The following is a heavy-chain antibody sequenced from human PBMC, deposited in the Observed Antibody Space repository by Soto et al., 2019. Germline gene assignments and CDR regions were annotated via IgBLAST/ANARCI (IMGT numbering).Heavy chain of an antibody. CDR2: ITGFGSTT. Sequence: EVQLLESGGGLVQPGGSLRLSCAASGFTFKTFAMSWVRQAPGKGLEWVAAITGFGSTTYYADSLRGRFTVSRDNSNDTLYLHMDSLRADDTAVYYCAKVRPSLGGTGRGAMDVWGQGTTVTVSS. J-gene: IGHJ6*02. CDR1: GFTFKTFA. V-gene: IGHV3-23*01. CDR3: AKVRPSLGGTGRGAMDV. D-gene: IGHD3-16*01.